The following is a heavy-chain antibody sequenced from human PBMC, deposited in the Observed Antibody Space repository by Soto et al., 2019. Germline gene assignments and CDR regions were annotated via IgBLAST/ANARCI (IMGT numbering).Heavy chain of an antibody. CDR2: IIPIFGTA. J-gene: IGHJ4*02. V-gene: IGHV1-69*13. D-gene: IGHD3-16*02. CDR1: AVTFTSYF. Sequence: SVKVSCKAPAVTFTSYFMHWVRQAPGQGLEWMGGIIPIFGTAKYAQKFQGRVTITADESTSTAYMELSSLRSEETAVYYCAGNAYDYVWGSYLYPGSYYFDYWGQGTLVTVSS. CDR3: AGNAYDYVWGSYLYPGSYYFDY.